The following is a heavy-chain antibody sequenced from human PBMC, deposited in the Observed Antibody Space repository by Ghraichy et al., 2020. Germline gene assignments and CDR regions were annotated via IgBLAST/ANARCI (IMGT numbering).Heavy chain of an antibody. Sequence: SETLSLTCTVSGGSISSSSYYWGWIRQPPGKGLEWIGSIYYSGSTYYNPSLKSRVTISVDTSKNQFSLKLSSVTAADTAVYYCARDLATPSQWLVRDYYYGMDVWGQGTTVTVSS. J-gene: IGHJ6*02. CDR2: IYYSGST. CDR3: ARDLATPSQWLVRDYYYGMDV. V-gene: IGHV4-39*07. D-gene: IGHD6-19*01. CDR1: GGSISSSSYY.